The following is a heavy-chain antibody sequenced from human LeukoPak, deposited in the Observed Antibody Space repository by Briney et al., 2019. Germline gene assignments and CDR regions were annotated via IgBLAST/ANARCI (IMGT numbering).Heavy chain of an antibody. J-gene: IGHJ4*02. V-gene: IGHV3-30-3*01. CDR1: GGSISSGG. CDR2: ISYDGSNK. D-gene: IGHD1-26*01. Sequence: LSLTCTVSGGSISSGGYYWSWIRQHPGKGLEWVAVISYDGSNKYYADSVKGRFTISRDNSKNTLYLQMNSLRAEDTAVYYCARTDRELWPLFDYWGQGTLVTVSS. CDR3: ARTDRELWPLFDY.